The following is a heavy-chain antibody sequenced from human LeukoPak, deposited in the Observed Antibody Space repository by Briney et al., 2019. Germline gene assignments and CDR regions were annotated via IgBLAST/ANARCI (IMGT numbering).Heavy chain of an antibody. D-gene: IGHD3-22*01. CDR2: INHSGST. CDR3: ARGSSGYYPLDY. J-gene: IGHJ4*02. CDR1: GGSFSGYY. Sequence: SETLSLTCAVYGGSFSGYYWSWIRQPPGKGLEWIGEINHSGSTNYNPSLKSRVTISVDTSKNQFSLKLSSVTAADTAVYYCARGSSGYYPLDYWGQGTLVTVS. V-gene: IGHV4-34*01.